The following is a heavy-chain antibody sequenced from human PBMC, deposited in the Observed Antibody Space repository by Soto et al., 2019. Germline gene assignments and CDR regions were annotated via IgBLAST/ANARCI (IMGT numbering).Heavy chain of an antibody. J-gene: IGHJ6*02. CDR3: ARFSGSYYYAMDV. CDR2: INHSGVT. V-gene: IGHV4-34*01. D-gene: IGHD6-19*01. Sequence: QVQLQQWGAGLLKPSGTLSLTCAVYGGSFSGYYWSWIRQPPGKGLEWIGEINHSGVTNYKPSLKRRVTISVDTSKNQSSLQLKSVTAADTALYYCARFSGSYYYAMDVWGQGCTVTVSS. CDR1: GGSFSGYY.